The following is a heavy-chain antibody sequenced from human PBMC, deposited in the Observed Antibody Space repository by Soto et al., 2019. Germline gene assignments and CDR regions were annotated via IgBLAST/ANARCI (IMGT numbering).Heavy chain of an antibody. CDR3: ATVWGATNAFDI. Sequence: ASVTVSCKVSGYTLTELSMHWVRQAPGKGLEWMGGFDPEDGETIYAQKFQGRVTMTEDTSTDTAYMELSSLRSDDTAVYYCATVWGATNAFDIWGQGTMVTVSS. D-gene: IGHD1-26*01. CDR2: FDPEDGET. J-gene: IGHJ3*02. V-gene: IGHV1-24*01. CDR1: GYTLTELS.